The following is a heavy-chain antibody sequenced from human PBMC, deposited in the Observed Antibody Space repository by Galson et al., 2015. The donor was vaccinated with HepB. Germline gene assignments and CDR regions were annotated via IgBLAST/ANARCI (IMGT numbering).Heavy chain of an antibody. J-gene: IGHJ4*03. CDR3: ARDEGDGYNFRFFDY. CDR2: ISYDGIIN. Sequence: SLRLSCAASGFTFSGYSMHWVRQAPGKGLAWVALISYDGIINYYADSVMGRFTISRDNSKNTLYLQMNSLSPEDTAVYYCARDEGDGYNFRFFDYWGQGTLVTVSS. V-gene: IGHV3-30-3*01. D-gene: IGHD5-24*01. CDR1: GFTFSGYS.